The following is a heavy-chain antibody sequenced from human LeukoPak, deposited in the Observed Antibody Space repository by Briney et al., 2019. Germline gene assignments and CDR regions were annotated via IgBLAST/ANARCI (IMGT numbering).Heavy chain of an antibody. Sequence: SETLSLTCTASGGSISGGKDFWAWIRQPPGKGLEWIGSIYYSGSTYYNPSLKSRATISVDTSKSEFSLNLHSVTAADTAVYFCARRGITYSSSFFDSWGQGTLVTVSS. J-gene: IGHJ4*02. D-gene: IGHD6-13*01. CDR3: ARRGITYSSSFFDS. CDR2: IYYSGST. CDR1: GGSISGGKDF. V-gene: IGHV4-39*01.